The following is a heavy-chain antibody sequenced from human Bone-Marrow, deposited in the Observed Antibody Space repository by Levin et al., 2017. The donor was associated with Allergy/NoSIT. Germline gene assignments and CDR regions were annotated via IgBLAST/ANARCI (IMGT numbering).Heavy chain of an antibody. Sequence: SETLSLTCSVSADSISSRTYYWGWIRQPPGKGLEWIGSFHYGGTTYYNPSLKHRVTISEDTSKNQFSLKLRFATASDTAVYYCARQLANTPASSYGFSWFGPWGPGSQVTVSS. V-gene: IGHV4-39*01. CDR3: ARQLANTPASSYGFSWFGP. CDR1: ADSISSRTYY. D-gene: IGHD3-16*01. CDR2: FHYGGTT. J-gene: IGHJ5*02.